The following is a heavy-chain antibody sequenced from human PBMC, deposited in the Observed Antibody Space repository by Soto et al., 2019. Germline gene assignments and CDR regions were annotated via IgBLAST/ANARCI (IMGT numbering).Heavy chain of an antibody. J-gene: IGHJ6*02. D-gene: IGHD6-13*01. CDR2: ISYDGSNK. CDR3: ARDRIAAAGTQEYYYDYYGMYV. CDR1: GFTFSSYA. V-gene: IGHV3-30-3*01. Sequence: QVQLVESGGGVVQPWRSLRLSCAASGFTFSSYAMHWVRQAPGKGLEWVAVISYDGSNKYDADSVKGRFTISRDNSKNTLYLQMNSLRAEDTAVYYCARDRIAAAGTQEYYYDYYGMYVWGQGTTVTVAS.